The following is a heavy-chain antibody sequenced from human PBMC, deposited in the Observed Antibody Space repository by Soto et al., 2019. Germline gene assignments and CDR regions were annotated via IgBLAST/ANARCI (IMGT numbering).Heavy chain of an antibody. CDR3: ARTVSSSWYSYYYYYMDV. J-gene: IGHJ6*03. D-gene: IGHD6-13*01. Sequence: SETLSLTCTVSGGSISSYYWSWIRQPPGKGLEWIGYIYYSGSTNYNPSLKSRVTISVDTSKNQFSLKLSSVTAADTAVYYCARTVSSSWYSYYYYYMDVWGKGTTVTVSS. CDR2: IYYSGST. CDR1: GGSISSYY. V-gene: IGHV4-59*01.